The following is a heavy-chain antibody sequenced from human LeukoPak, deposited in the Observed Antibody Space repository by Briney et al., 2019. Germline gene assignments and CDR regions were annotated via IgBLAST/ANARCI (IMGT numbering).Heavy chain of an antibody. CDR2: IYYSGST. CDR1: GGSISSYY. D-gene: IGHD6-19*01. CDR3: ARDPNPSGWYSGAFDI. V-gene: IGHV4-59*01. J-gene: IGHJ3*02. Sequence: SETLSLTCTVSGGSISSYYWSWIRQPPGKGLEWIGYIYYSGSTNYNPSLKSRVTISVDTSKNQFSLKQSSVTAADTAVYYCARDPNPSGWYSGAFDIWGQGTMVTVSS.